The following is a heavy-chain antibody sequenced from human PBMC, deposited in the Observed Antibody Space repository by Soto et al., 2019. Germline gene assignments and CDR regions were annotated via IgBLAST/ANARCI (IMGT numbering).Heavy chain of an antibody. CDR2: IYYSGST. D-gene: IGHD3-10*01. V-gene: IGHV4-39*01. J-gene: IGHJ4*02. CDR1: GGSISSSSYY. Sequence: SETLSLTCTVSGGSISSSSYYWGWIRQPPGKGLEWIGSIYYSGSTYYNPPLKSRVTISVDTSKNQFSLKLSSVTAADTAVYYCARLGMVRGVINAPYFDYWGQGTLVTVSS. CDR3: ARLGMVRGVINAPYFDY.